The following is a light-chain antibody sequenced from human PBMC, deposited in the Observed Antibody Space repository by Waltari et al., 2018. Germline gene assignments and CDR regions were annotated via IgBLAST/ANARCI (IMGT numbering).Light chain of an antibody. Sequence: DIQMTQSPSTLSASVGDRVTITCRASQTISSGLAWYQQKPGKAPNLLIYDAYSLESGVPSRFSGSGSGTEFTLTISSLQPDDFAIYYCQQYNSYLRTFGGGTKVEIK. CDR1: QTISSG. V-gene: IGKV1-5*01. CDR3: QQYNSYLRT. CDR2: DAY. J-gene: IGKJ4*01.